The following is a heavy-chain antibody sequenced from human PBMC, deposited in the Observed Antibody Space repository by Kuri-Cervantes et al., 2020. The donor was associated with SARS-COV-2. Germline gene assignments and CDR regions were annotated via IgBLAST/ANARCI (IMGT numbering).Heavy chain of an antibody. J-gene: IGHJ4*02. CDR1: GFTFSSYG. V-gene: IGHV3-30*18. CDR3: AKDFSRMITFGGVIAPDY. CDR2: ISYDGSNK. D-gene: IGHD3-16*02. Sequence: GESLKISCAASGFTFSSYGMHWVRQAPGKGLEWVAVISYDGSNKYYADSVKGRFTISRDNSKNTPYLQMNSLRAEDTAVYYCAKDFSRMITFGGVIAPDYWGQGTLVTVSS.